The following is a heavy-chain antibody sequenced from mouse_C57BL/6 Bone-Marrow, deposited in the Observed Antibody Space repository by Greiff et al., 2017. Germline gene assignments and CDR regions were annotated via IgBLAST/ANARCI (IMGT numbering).Heavy chain of an antibody. CDR2: ISYDGSN. CDR1: GYSITSGYY. Sequence: EVQLQESGPGLVKPSQSLSLTCSVTGYSITSGYYWNWIRQFPGNKLEWMGYISYDGSNNYNPSLKNRISITRDTSKNQFFLKLNSVTTEDTATYYGARDRQLRLLAWFAYWGQGTLLTVSA. D-gene: IGHD3-2*02. V-gene: IGHV3-6*01. CDR3: ARDRQLRLLAWFAY. J-gene: IGHJ3*01.